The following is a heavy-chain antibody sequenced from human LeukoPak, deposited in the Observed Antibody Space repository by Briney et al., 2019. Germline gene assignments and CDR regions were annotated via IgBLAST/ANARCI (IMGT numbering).Heavy chain of an antibody. J-gene: IGHJ6*02. D-gene: IGHD2-2*01. Sequence: ASVKVSCKASGYTFTSYAMNWVRQAPGQGLEWMGWINTNTGNPTYAQGFTGRFVLSLDTSVSTAYLQISSLKAEDTAVYYCARDRIVVVPAATQTFYYYYGMDVWGQGTTVTVSS. CDR2: INTNTGNP. CDR1: GYTFTSYA. CDR3: ARDRIVVVPAATQTFYYYYGMDV. V-gene: IGHV7-4-1*02.